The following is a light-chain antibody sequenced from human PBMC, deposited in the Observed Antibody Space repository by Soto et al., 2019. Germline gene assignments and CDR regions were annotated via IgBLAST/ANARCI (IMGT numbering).Light chain of an antibody. J-gene: IGKJ4*01. V-gene: IGKV3D-20*01. CDR3: QQYENSAALS. CDR2: DGS. Sequence: DIVLTQSPATLSLSPGDRTTLSCGASQSVRSSYVAWYQQKAGLAPRLLIYDGSSRASGIPDRFSGSGSVPYFTLTIGRLAPQAFALYYCQQYENSAALSFAGGTKV. CDR1: QSVRSSY.